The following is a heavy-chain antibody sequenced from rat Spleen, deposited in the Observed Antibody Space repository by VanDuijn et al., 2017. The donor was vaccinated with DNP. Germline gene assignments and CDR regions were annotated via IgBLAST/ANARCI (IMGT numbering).Heavy chain of an antibody. D-gene: IGHD1-4*01. V-gene: IGHV5S13*01. CDR2: ITNSGDNT. Sequence: EVQLVEYGGSLVQPGRSLKLSCAASGFTFTNYGMAWVRQAPTKGLEWVASITNSGDNTYYRDSVKGRFTISRDNAKSTLYLQMDSLRSEDTATYYCTRGKNYALDAWGQGTSVTVSS. J-gene: IGHJ4*01. CDR3: TRGKNYALDA. CDR1: GFTFTNYG.